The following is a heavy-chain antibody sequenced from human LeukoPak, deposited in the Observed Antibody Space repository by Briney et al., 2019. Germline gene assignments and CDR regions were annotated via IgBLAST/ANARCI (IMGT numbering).Heavy chain of an antibody. CDR1: GYTFTSNY. Sequence: ASVKVSCKASGYTFTSNYIHWVRQAPGQGLEWMGMIYPRDGSTSYAQKFQGRVTVTRDTSTSTVHMELSGLRSEDTAVYYCARDQEGFDNWGQGTLVTVSS. V-gene: IGHV1-46*01. CDR2: IYPRDGST. CDR3: ARDQEGFDN. J-gene: IGHJ4*02.